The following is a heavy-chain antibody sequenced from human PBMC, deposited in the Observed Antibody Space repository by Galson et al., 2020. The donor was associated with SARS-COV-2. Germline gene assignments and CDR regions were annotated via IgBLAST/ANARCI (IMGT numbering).Heavy chain of an antibody. CDR2: TYYSGST. CDR3: ASSVRGYSGYDFSYYYYMDV. D-gene: IGHD5-12*01. V-gene: IGHV4-59*11. J-gene: IGHJ6*03. CDR1: GGSISSHY. Sequence: SETLSLTCTVSGGSISSHYWSWIRQPPGKGLEWIGYTYYSGSTNYNPSLKSQVTISVDTSKNQFSLKLSSVTAADTAVYYCASSVRGYSGYDFSYYYYMDVWGKGTTVTVSS.